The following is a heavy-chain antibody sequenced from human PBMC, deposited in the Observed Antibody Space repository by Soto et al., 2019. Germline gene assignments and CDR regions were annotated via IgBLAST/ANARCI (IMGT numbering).Heavy chain of an antibody. J-gene: IGHJ6*02. V-gene: IGHV3-73*02. CDR1: GFTFSGSA. Sequence: EVQLVESGGGLVQPGGSLKLSCAASGFTFSGSAVHWVRQASGKGLEWVGRIRSKANNHATAYAASVQGRFTIFRDDLKNTAYLQMNSLKTEDTAVYYCTNPQVYYGMDVWGQGTTVTVSS. CDR3: TNPQVYYGMDV. CDR2: IRSKANNHAT.